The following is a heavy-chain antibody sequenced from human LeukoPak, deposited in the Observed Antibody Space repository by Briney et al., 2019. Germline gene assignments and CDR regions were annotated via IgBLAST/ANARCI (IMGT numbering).Heavy chain of an antibody. CDR3: ASSYYDFWSGYLS. CDR1: GGSISSYY. Sequence: SETLSLTCTVSGGSISSYYWSWIRQPPGKGLEWIGYMYYSGSTNYNPSLKSRVTMSVDTSKNHFSLKMSSVTAADTAVYYCASSYYDFWSGYLSWGQGTLVTVSS. D-gene: IGHD3-3*01. J-gene: IGHJ4*02. V-gene: IGHV4-59*01. CDR2: MYYSGST.